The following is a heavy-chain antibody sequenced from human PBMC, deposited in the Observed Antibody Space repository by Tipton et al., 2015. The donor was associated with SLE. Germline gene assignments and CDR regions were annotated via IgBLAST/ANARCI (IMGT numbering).Heavy chain of an antibody. CDR3: ARDWASGSPFDY. Sequence: SLRLSCAASGFTFSDYYMSWIRQAPGKGLEWVSYISSSGSTIHYADSVKGRFTISRDNAKNSLYLQMNSLRAEDTAVYYCARDWASGSPFDYWGQGTLVTVSS. CDR1: GFTFSDYY. D-gene: IGHD1-26*01. CDR2: ISSSGSTI. J-gene: IGHJ4*02. V-gene: IGHV3-11*04.